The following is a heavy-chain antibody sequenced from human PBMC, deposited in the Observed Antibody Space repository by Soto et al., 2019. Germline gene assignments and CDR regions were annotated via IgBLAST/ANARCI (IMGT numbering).Heavy chain of an antibody. Sequence: QVQLQESGPRLVKPSGTLSLTCGVSGDSFSSSNWWTWVRQSPGKGLEWIGDILHTGNTDYSPSLRSRITISIDTSKKEFYLNLRSVTATDTAVYYCARSPRRVDGKWYFAYLGQGALVTVSS. D-gene: IGHD2-15*01. CDR3: ARSPRRVDGKWYFAY. J-gene: IGHJ4*02. CDR2: ILHTGNT. CDR1: GDSFSSSNW. V-gene: IGHV4-4*02.